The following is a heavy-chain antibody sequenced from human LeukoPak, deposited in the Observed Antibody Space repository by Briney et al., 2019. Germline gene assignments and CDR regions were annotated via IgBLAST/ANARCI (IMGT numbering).Heavy chain of an antibody. CDR2: ISSSGSTI. CDR1: GFTFSDYY. CDR3: ARDSPPPYYEILTGTGFGP. Sequence: TPGGSLRLSCAASGFTFSDYYMSWIRQAPGKGLEWVSYISSSGSTIYYADSVKGRFTISRDNAKNSLYLQMNSLRAEDTAVYYCARDSPPPYYEILTGTGFGPWGQGTLVTVSS. V-gene: IGHV3-11*01. D-gene: IGHD3-9*01. J-gene: IGHJ5*02.